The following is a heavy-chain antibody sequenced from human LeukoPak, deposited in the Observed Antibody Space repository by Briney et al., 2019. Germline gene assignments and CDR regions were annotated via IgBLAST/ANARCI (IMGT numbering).Heavy chain of an antibody. V-gene: IGHV3-30*18. J-gene: IGHJ6*02. CDR2: ISYDEINK. Sequence: GRSLRLSCAASGFTFSGYGMHWVRQAPGKGLEWVAVISYDEINKYYADSVEGRFTISRDNSKNTLYLQMNSLRAEDTAVYYCAEADGAPYYYGMDVWGQGTTVTVSS. CDR3: AEADGAPYYYGMDV. CDR1: GFTFSGYG. D-gene: IGHD4-17*01.